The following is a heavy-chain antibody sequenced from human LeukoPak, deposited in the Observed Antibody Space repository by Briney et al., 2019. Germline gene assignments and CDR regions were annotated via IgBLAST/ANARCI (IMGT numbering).Heavy chain of an antibody. Sequence: SETLSLTCAVYGGSFSGYYWSCIRQPPGKGLEWIGEINHSGSTNYNPSLKSRVTISVDTSKNQFSLKLSSVTAADTAVYYCASRPGYCSSTSCYESDYWGQGTLVTVSS. D-gene: IGHD2-2*01. CDR3: ASRPGYCSSTSCYESDY. CDR1: GGSFSGYY. J-gene: IGHJ4*02. CDR2: INHSGST. V-gene: IGHV4-34*01.